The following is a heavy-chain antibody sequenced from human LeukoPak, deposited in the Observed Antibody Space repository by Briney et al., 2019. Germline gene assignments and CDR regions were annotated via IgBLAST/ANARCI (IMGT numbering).Heavy chain of an antibody. Sequence: SETLSLTCAVHGGSFSGYYWSWSRQPPGKGLEWIGEINHSGSTNYNPSLKSRVTISVDTSKNQFSLKLTSVTAADTAVYYCGRRSRSTWNYRRGDYWGQGTLVTVSS. CDR3: GRRSRSTWNYRRGDY. CDR2: INHSGST. V-gene: IGHV4-34*01. J-gene: IGHJ4*02. CDR1: GGSFSGYY. D-gene: IGHD1-7*01.